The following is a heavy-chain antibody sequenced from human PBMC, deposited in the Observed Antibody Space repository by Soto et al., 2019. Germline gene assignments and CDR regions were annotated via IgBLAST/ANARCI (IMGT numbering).Heavy chain of an antibody. CDR1: GFTFSTYW. CDR3: ARSTWKNYFDY. D-gene: IGHD1-1*01. J-gene: IGHJ4*02. CDR2: INSDGSIT. Sequence: EVQLVESGGGVVQPGGSLRLSCAASGFTFSTYWMHWVRQAPGTGLVWVSRINSDGSITNYADSVKGRFSISRDNAKNTLYLQMNSMRAEDTAVYYCARSTWKNYFDYWGQGTLVTVSS. V-gene: IGHV3-74*01.